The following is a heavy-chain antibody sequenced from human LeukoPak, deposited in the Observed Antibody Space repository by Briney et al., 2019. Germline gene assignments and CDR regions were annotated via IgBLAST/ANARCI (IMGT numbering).Heavy chain of an antibody. V-gene: IGHV1-2*02. D-gene: IGHD6-13*01. CDR3: ATEEVAAGGGY. CDR2: INPNSGGT. CDR1: GYTFTGYY. Sequence: ASVKVSCKASGYTFTGYYMHWVRQAPGQGLEWMGWINPNSGGTNYAQKLQGRVTMTTDISTSTAYMELRSLRSDDTAVYYCATEEVAAGGGYWGQGTLVTVSS. J-gene: IGHJ4*02.